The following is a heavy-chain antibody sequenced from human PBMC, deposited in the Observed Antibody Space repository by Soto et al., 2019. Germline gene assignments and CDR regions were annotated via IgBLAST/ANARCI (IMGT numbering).Heavy chain of an antibody. D-gene: IGHD3-22*01. CDR3: ARDSSVYPPYSYYGMDV. V-gene: IGHV3-48*03. J-gene: IGHJ6*02. CDR1: GFTFSSYE. Sequence: GWSLRLSCAASGFTFSSYEMNWVRQAPGKGLEWVSYISSSGSTIYYADSVKGRFTISRDNAKNSLYLQMNSLRAEDTAVYYCARDSSVYPPYSYYGMDVWCQGTTVTVSS. CDR2: ISSSGSTI.